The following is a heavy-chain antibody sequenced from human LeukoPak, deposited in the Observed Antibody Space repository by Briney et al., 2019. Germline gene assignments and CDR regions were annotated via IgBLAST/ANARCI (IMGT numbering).Heavy chain of an antibody. CDR2: IYTSGST. D-gene: IGHD3-3*01. J-gene: IGHJ3*02. CDR1: GGSISSSSYY. Sequence: SETLSLTCTVSGGSISSSSYYWGWIRQPPGKGLEWIGRIYTSGSTNYNPSLKSRVTMSVDTSKNQFSLKLSSVTAADTAVYYCARHEGTIFGVVDGPLNAFDIWGQGTMVTVSS. V-gene: IGHV4-61*05. CDR3: ARHEGTIFGVVDGPLNAFDI.